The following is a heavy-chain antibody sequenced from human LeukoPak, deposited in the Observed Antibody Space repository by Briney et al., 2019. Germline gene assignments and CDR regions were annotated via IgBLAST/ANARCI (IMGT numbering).Heavy chain of an antibody. CDR2: IYYGGST. CDR3: AKSDGSGSYFDY. CDR1: GGSISYSDYY. D-gene: IGHD3-10*01. Sequence: SQTLSLTCTVSGGSISYSDYYWSWIRQPPGKGLEWIGYIYYGGSTYYNPSLKSRVTISVDTSKNQFSLKLNSMTAADTAVYYCAKSDGSGSYFDYWGQGTLVTVS. J-gene: IGHJ4*02. V-gene: IGHV4-30-4*08.